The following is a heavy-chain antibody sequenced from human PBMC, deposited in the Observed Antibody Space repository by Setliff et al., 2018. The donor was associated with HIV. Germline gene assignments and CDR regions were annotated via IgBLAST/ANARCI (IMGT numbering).Heavy chain of an antibody. CDR1: GFTFSSYA. D-gene: IGHD4-4*01. CDR2: ISDRGGST. J-gene: IGHJ4*02. CDR3: AKDYGNSDYFDY. V-gene: IGHV3-23*01. Sequence: GGSLRLSCAASGFTFSSYAMSWVRQAPGKGLEWVTAISDRGGSTYYADSVRGRFTVSRDNSNNTVYLQMNSLRAEDTAVYYCAKDYGNSDYFDYWGQGTLVTVSS.